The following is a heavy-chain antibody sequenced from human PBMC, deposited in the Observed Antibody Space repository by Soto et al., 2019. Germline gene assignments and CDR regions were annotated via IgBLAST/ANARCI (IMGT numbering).Heavy chain of an antibody. J-gene: IGHJ6*03. D-gene: IGHD3-16*01. CDR2: INPNSGGT. Sequence: ASVKVSCKASGYTFTGYYMHWVRQAPGQGLEWMGWINPNSGGTNYAQKFQGWVTMTRDTSISTAYMELSRLRSDDTAVYYCARGASHYYYYMDVWGKGTTATAS. CDR1: GYTFTGYY. CDR3: ARGASHYYYYMDV. V-gene: IGHV1-2*04.